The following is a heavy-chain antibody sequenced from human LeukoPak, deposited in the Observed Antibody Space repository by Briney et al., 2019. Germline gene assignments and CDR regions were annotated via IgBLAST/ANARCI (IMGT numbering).Heavy chain of an antibody. J-gene: IGHJ4*02. Sequence: GGSLRLSCAASGFTVSSNYMSWVRQAPGKGLEWVSAFGGTGGDINYADSVKGRFTISRDNSKGILYLQMNSLRAEDTAVYYCAKDILRWAFDYWGQGILVTVSS. CDR2: FGGTGGDI. CDR3: AKDILRWAFDY. V-gene: IGHV3-23*01. D-gene: IGHD4-23*01. CDR1: GFTVSSNY.